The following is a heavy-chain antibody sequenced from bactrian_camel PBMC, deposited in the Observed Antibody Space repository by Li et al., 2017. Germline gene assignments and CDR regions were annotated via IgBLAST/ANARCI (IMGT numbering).Heavy chain of an antibody. D-gene: IGHD6*01. CDR1: GNIDSSIV. CDR3: AAGSWVAGSLDEHDYVH. CDR2: IYSGGGSQ. Sequence: QVQLVESGGGSVQAGGSLTLSCAASGNIDSSIVMAWFRQSPGKKREGVASIYSGGGSQYYADSVKGRFTISVDNARNPVMVYLQMPTLIPDDTAMYYCAAGSWVAGSLDEHDYVHWGQGTQVTVS. V-gene: IGHV3S54*01. J-gene: IGHJ4*01.